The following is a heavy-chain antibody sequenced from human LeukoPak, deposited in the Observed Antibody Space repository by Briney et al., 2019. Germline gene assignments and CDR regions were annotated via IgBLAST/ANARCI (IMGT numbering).Heavy chain of an antibody. CDR3: TSLSGDFQH. CDR2: IRSKTNNYAT. J-gene: IGHJ1*01. CDR1: GFTFSVSA. D-gene: IGHD3-10*02. Sequence: GGSLKLSCAASGFTFSVSAMHWVRQASGKGLEWVGSIRSKTNNYATAYAASVKGRFTVSRDDSKGTAYLQMNSLRTEDTAVYYCTSLSGDFQHWGQGTLVTVFS. V-gene: IGHV3-73*01.